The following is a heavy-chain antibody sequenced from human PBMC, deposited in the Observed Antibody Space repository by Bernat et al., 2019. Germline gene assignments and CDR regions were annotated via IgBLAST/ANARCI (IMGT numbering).Heavy chain of an antibody. Sequence: EVQLVESGGGLVKPGGSLRLSCAASGFTFSNAWMSWVRQAPGKGLEWVGRIKSKTDGGRTDYAAPVKGRLTISRDDSKNTLYLQMNSLETEDTAVYDCTADSSSSGYWGQGTLVTVSS. D-gene: IGHD6-6*01. CDR2: IKSKTDGGRT. CDR3: TADSSSSGY. J-gene: IGHJ4*02. CDR1: GFTFSNAW. V-gene: IGHV3-15*01.